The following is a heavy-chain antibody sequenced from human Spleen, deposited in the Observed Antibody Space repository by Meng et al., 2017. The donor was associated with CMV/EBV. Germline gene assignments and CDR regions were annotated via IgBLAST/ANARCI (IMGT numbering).Heavy chain of an antibody. J-gene: IGHJ5*02. CDR3: ARIAGGPYYDFWSGRWVDP. CDR1: FSSYA. Sequence: FSSYAISWVRQAPGQGLEWMGGIIPIFGTANYAQKFQGRVTITTDESTSTAYMELSSLRSEDTAVYYCARIAGGPYYDFWSGRWVDPWGQGTLVTVSS. CDR2: IIPIFGTA. V-gene: IGHV1-69*05. D-gene: IGHD3-3*01.